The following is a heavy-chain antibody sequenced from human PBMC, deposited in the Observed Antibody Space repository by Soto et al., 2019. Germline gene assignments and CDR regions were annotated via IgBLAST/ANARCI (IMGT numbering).Heavy chain of an antibody. V-gene: IGHV4-59*01. J-gene: IGHJ6*02. CDR3: ARANLTHYDFWSGYYVRYYYYGMDV. CDR1: GGSISSYY. D-gene: IGHD3-3*01. Sequence: SETLSLTCTVSGGSISSYYWSWIRQPPGKGLEWIGYIYYSGSTNYNPSLKSRVTISVDTSKNQFSLKLSSVTAADTAVYYCARANLTHYDFWSGYYVRYYYYGMDVWGQGTTVTVSS. CDR2: IYYSGST.